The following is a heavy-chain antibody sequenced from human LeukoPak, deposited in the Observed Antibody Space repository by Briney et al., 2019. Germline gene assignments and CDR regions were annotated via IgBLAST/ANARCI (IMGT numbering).Heavy chain of an antibody. CDR1: GYTFTGHY. D-gene: IGHD5-12*01. CDR3: ARVLQGGYDSDY. V-gene: IGHV1-2*02. J-gene: IGHJ4*02. CDR2: INPNSGGT. Sequence: ASVKVSCKASGYTFTGHYMHWVRQAPGQGLEWMGWINPNSGGTNYAQKFQGRVTMTRDTSISTAYMELSRLRSDDTAVYYCARVLQGGYDSDYWGQGTLVTVSS.